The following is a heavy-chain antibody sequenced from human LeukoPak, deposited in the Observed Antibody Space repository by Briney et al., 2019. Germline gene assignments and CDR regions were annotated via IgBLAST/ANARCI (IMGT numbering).Heavy chain of an antibody. CDR2: IHTSGST. CDR1: GGSISSYY. CDR3: ARDYDILTGYPDAFHI. Sequence: PSETLSLTCTVSGGSISSYYWSWIRQPAGKGLEWIGRIHTSGSTYYNPSLKSRVTISIDTSKNQFSLKLSSVTAADTAVYYCARDYDILTGYPDAFHIWGQGTMVTVSS. V-gene: IGHV4-4*07. J-gene: IGHJ3*02. D-gene: IGHD3-9*01.